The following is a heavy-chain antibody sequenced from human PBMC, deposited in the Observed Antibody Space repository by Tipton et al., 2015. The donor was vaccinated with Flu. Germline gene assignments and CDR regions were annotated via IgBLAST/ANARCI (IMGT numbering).Heavy chain of an antibody. CDR3: ARGGVGTTDY. V-gene: IGHV3-11*01. D-gene: IGHD1-7*01. CDR2: ISGGGESI. J-gene: IGHJ4*02. Sequence: SLRLSCAASGFTFSDFYMSWIRQAPGQGLEWVSYISGGGESIYYADSVKGRFTISRNNARNSLYLQMNSLRAEDRAIYYCARGGVGTTDYWGQGTLVTVSS. CDR1: GFTFSDFY.